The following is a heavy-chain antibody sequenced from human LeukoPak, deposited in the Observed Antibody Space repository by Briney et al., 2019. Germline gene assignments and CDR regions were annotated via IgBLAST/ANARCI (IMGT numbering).Heavy chain of an antibody. D-gene: IGHD3-3*01. CDR2: IKPDGSAE. V-gene: IGHV3-7*01. CDR1: GFTFSSNW. J-gene: IGHJ4*02. CDR3: ARDPGLYDFWSGYLDY. Sequence: GGSLRLSCATSGFTFSSNWMSWVRHVPGRGLDWVANIKPDGSAEYYAASVKGRFTVSRDNAENSLYLQMNSLRAEDTAVYYCARDPGLYDFWSGYLDYWGQGTLVTVSS.